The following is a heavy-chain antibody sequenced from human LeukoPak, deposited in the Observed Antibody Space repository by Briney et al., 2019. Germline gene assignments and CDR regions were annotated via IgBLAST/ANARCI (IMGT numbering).Heavy chain of an antibody. CDR2: ISGSDDGT. CDR3: ASSRGVDY. Sequence: GGSLRLSCAASGFTFSTYAMSWVRQIPGKGLEWVSAISGSDDGTYYADSVKGRFTISRDNSKNTLYLQMNSLRAEDTAVYYCASSRGVDYWGQGTLVTVSS. V-gene: IGHV3-23*01. J-gene: IGHJ4*02. CDR1: GFTFSTYA.